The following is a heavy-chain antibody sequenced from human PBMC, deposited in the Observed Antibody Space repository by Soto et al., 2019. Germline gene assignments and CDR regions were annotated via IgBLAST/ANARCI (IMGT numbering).Heavy chain of an antibody. D-gene: IGHD3-3*01. CDR1: GGSISSGGYY. CDR2: IYYSGTT. CDR3: ARLNYDFWSGYYHDAFDI. J-gene: IGHJ3*02. Sequence: SETLSLTCTVSGGSISSGGYYWSWIRQHPGKGLEWIGYIYYSGTTYYNPSLKSRVTISVDTSKNQFSLKLSSVTAADTAVYYCARLNYDFWSGYYHDAFDIWGQGTMVTVSS. V-gene: IGHV4-39*01.